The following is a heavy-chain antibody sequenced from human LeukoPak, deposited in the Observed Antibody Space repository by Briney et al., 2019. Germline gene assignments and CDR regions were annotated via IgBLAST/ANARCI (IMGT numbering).Heavy chain of an antibody. V-gene: IGHV3-11*04. Sequence: GGSLRLSCAASGFTFSDYYMSWIRQAPGKGLEWVSYISSSGSTIYYADSVKGRFTISRDNAKSSLYLQMNSLRAEDTAVYYCARDRRTTFDWFDPWGQGTLVTVSS. CDR1: GFTFSDYY. J-gene: IGHJ5*02. CDR2: ISSSGSTI. CDR3: ARDRRTTFDWFDP. D-gene: IGHD1-7*01.